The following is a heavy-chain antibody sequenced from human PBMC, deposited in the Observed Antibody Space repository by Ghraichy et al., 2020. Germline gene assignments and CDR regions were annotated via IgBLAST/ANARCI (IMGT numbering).Heavy chain of an antibody. Sequence: SETLSLTCTVSGDSISSGGYYWSWIRQHPGKGLEWIGYVYYSGTTYYNPSLQSRVTISVDTSLNQFSLNLSSVTAADTAVYYCARGTYSSSWFYDYWGQGTLVTVSS. V-gene: IGHV4-31*03. CDR3: ARGTYSSSWFYDY. CDR2: VYYSGTT. D-gene: IGHD6-13*01. CDR1: GDSISSGGYY. J-gene: IGHJ4*02.